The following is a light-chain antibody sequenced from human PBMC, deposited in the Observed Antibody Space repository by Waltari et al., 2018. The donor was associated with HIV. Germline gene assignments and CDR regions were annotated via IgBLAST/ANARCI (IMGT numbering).Light chain of an antibody. CDR2: WAS. J-gene: IGKJ1*01. V-gene: IGKV4-1*01. CDR3: QQYHTTPWT. Sequence: DIVMTQSPDSLAVSLGERATINCKSSQSVLYSSNNKNYLAWYQQKPGQPPKLLIYWASTRESGVPARFSGSGSVTDFTLTISSLQAEDVAVYYCQQYHTTPWTFGQGTKVEIK. CDR1: QSVLYSSNNKNY.